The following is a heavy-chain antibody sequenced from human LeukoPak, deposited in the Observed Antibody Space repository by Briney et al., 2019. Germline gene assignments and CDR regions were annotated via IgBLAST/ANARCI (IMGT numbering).Heavy chain of an antibody. CDR1: GCTFSNYA. J-gene: IGHJ6*03. V-gene: IGHV1-69*13. CDR3: ARGPSHIAVTSYYYYYYMDL. Sequence: GASVKVSCKASGCTFSNYAISWVRQAPGQGLERMGGIIPIFGTANYAQKFQGRVTITADESTSTAYMELSSLRSEDTAVYYCARGPSHIAVTSYYYYYYMDLWGKGTTVTVSS. D-gene: IGHD6-19*01. CDR2: IIPIFGTA.